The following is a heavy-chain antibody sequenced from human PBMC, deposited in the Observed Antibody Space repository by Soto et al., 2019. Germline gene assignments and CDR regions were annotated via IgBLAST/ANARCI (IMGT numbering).Heavy chain of an antibody. Sequence: SETLSLTCTVSGGSISSYYWSWIRQPPGKGLEWIGYIYYSGSTNYNPSLKSRVTISVDTSKNQFSLKLSSVTAADTAVYYCARGGYYDFWSGYSHWFDPWGQGTLVTVS. CDR2: IYYSGST. D-gene: IGHD3-3*01. CDR1: GGSISSYY. J-gene: IGHJ5*02. V-gene: IGHV4-59*01. CDR3: ARGGYYDFWSGYSHWFDP.